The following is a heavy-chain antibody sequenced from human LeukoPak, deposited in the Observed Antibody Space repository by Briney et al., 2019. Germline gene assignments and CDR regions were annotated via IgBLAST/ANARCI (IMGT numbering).Heavy chain of an antibody. CDR2: TYYSGST. Sequence: SETLSLTCSVSGGSICSKSHYWGWIRQPPGKGLEWISYTYYSGSTYYNPSLKSRVTISVDTSKNQFSLKLSSVTAADTAVYYCARREANWFDPWGQGYLVTVSS. CDR3: ARREANWFDP. V-gene: IGHV4-39*01. J-gene: IGHJ5*02. CDR1: GGSICSKSHY.